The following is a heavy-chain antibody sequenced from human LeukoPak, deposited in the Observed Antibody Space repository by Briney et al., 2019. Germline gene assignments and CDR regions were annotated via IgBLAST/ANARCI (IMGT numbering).Heavy chain of an antibody. J-gene: IGHJ4*02. CDR1: GYTFTGYY. Sequence: ASVKVSCKASGYTFTGYYMHWVRQAPGQGLEWMGWINPNSGGTNYAQKFQGGVTMTRDTSISTAYMELSRLRSDDTAVYYCARYGSGSSNLFDYWGQGTLVTVSS. V-gene: IGHV1-2*02. D-gene: IGHD3-10*01. CDR3: ARYGSGSSNLFDY. CDR2: INPNSGGT.